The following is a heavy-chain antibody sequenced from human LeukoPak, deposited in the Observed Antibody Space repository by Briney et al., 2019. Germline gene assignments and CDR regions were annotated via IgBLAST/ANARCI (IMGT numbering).Heavy chain of an antibody. Sequence: GGSLRLSCAASGFTFSSYWMHWVRQAPGKGLMWVSRIDNEGSSTSYADSVKGRFTISRDNAKNRLYVQMNSLRVEDTAVYYCATGSGLWSPDYWGQGTLVTVSS. CDR2: IDNEGSST. V-gene: IGHV3-74*01. CDR1: GFTFSSYW. D-gene: IGHD5-18*01. CDR3: ATGSGLWSPDY. J-gene: IGHJ4*02.